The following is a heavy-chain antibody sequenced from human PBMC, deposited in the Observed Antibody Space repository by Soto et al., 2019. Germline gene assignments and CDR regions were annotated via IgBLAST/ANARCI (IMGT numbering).Heavy chain of an antibody. D-gene: IGHD5-12*01. CDR2: IIPIFGTA. Sequence: QVQLVQSGAEVKKPGSSVKVSCKASGGTFSSYAISWVRQAPGQGLEWMGGIIPIFGTANYAQKFQGRVTITADESTSTAYMKLSSLSSEDTAVYYCAIDRGPGYSGYDLVYGMDVWGQGTTVTVSS. V-gene: IGHV1-69*01. J-gene: IGHJ6*02. CDR1: GGTFSSYA. CDR3: AIDRGPGYSGYDLVYGMDV.